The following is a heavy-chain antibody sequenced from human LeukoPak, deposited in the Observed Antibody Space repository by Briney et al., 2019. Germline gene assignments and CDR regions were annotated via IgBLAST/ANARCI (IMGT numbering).Heavy chain of an antibody. CDR1: GFTVSSNY. Sequence: GGSLRLSCAASGFTVSSNYMSWVRQAPGKGLEWVSVIYSCGSTYYADSVKGRFTISRDNSKNTLYLQMNSLRAEDTAVYYCARDLRVESYYYGMDVWGQGTTVTVSS. J-gene: IGHJ6*02. CDR2: IYSCGST. CDR3: ARDLRVESYYYGMDV. V-gene: IGHV3-66*01. D-gene: IGHD5-24*01.